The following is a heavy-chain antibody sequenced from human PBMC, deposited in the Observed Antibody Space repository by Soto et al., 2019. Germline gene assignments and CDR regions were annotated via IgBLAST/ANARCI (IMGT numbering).Heavy chain of an antibody. CDR2: IYYSGST. J-gene: IGHJ4*02. Sequence: QVQLQESGPGLVKPSQTLSLTCTVSGGSISSGGYYWSWIRQHPGKGLEWIGYIYYSGSTYYNPSLYSRVTIAGDTSKNQFSLKLSSVTAADTGVYYCAREGGIVGATAADYWGQGTLVTVSS. CDR1: GGSISSGGYY. V-gene: IGHV4-31*03. D-gene: IGHD1-26*01. CDR3: AREGGIVGATAADY.